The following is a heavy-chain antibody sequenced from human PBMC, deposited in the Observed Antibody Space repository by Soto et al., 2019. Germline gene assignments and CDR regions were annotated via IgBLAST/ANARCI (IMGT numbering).Heavy chain of an antibody. CDR3: ARDRPGDEGDGFDI. D-gene: IGHD3-10*01. CDR2: LYSGGST. Sequence: EVQLVETGGGLIQPGGSLRLSCAASGLTVSSNYMNWVRQAPGKGLEWVSVLYSGGSTHYAGSVKGRFIISRDNSKNTLYLQMNGRGVEDTAVYYCARDRPGDEGDGFDIWGHGTMVTVSS. J-gene: IGHJ3*02. CDR1: GLTVSSNY. V-gene: IGHV3-53*02.